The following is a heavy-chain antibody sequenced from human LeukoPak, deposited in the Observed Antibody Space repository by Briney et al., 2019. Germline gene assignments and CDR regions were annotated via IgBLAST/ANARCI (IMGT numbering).Heavy chain of an antibody. D-gene: IGHD3-10*01. Sequence: ASVKVSCKASGYTFTSYYMHWVRQAPGQGLEWMGIINPSGGSTSYAQKFQGRVTMTWDTSTSTVYMELSSLRSEDTAVYYCARDPTMVRGVIITYWFDPWGQGTLVTVSS. J-gene: IGHJ5*02. CDR2: INPSGGST. CDR3: ARDPTMVRGVIITYWFDP. CDR1: GYTFTSYY. V-gene: IGHV1-46*01.